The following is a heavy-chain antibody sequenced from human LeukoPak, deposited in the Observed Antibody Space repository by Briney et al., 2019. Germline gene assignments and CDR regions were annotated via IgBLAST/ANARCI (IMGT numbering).Heavy chain of an antibody. D-gene: IGHD6-6*01. V-gene: IGHV3-23*01. J-gene: IGHJ4*02. CDR1: GFTFSTFA. Sequence: GGSLRLSCAASGFTFSTFAMSWVRQAPGKGLEWVSTILGGGGRHTYYAGSVKGRFTISRDDLKETVYLQMHSLRAEDTALYYCAKSSPAAPFDYWGLGTLVAVPS. CDR3: AKSSPAAPFDY. CDR2: ILGGGGRHT.